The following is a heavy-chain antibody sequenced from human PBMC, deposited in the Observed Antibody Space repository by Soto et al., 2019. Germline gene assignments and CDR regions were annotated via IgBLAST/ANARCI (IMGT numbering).Heavy chain of an antibody. CDR2: FYYSGST. CDR3: ARISVASGYMDV. J-gene: IGHJ6*03. CDR1: GGCISSSSYY. Sequence: SETLSLTCTVSGGCISSSSYYWGWIRQSPGKGLEWIGSFYYSGSTYYSPSLRSRVTISGDTSRKQISLRLSSVTAADTAVYYCARISVASGYMDVWGKGTTVTVSS. D-gene: IGHD5-12*01. V-gene: IGHV4-39*01.